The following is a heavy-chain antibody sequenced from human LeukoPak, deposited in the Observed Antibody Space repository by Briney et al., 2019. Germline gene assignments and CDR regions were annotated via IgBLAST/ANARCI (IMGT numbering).Heavy chain of an antibody. J-gene: IGHJ5*02. CDR3: ARGHHDYGDYGKFDP. CDR1: GYTFTSYD. CDR2: MNPNSGNT. V-gene: IGHV1-8*01. Sequence: GASVKVSCKASGYTFTSYDINWVRQATGQGLEWMGWMNPNSGNTGYAQKLQGRVTMTTDTSTSTAYMELRSLRSDDTAVYYCARGHHDYGDYGKFDPWGQGTLVTVSS. D-gene: IGHD4-17*01.